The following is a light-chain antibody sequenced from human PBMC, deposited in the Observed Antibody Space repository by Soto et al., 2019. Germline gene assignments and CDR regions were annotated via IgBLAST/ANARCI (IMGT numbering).Light chain of an antibody. V-gene: IGLV2-14*01. Sequence: QSALTQPASVSGSPGQSITLSCTGTTSDVGSYNYVSWYQQHPGKVPKLMIYEVTNRPSGVSNRFSGSKSGNTASLTISGLQAEDEADYYCSSYTSSTWVFGGGTKVTVL. CDR2: EVT. CDR1: TSDVGSYNY. J-gene: IGLJ3*02. CDR3: SSYTSSTWV.